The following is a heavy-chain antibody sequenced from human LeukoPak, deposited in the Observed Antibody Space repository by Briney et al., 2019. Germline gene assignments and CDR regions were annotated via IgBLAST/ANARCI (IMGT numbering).Heavy chain of an antibody. Sequence: GGSLRLSCEASGFTFNTYAIYWVRQAPGKGLEWVSGICGSGGCTYYADSVKGRFTISRDNSKNTVYLQMNSMTADGTAVYYCAKTTVGYSSGRYPGWPADCWGQGTLVTVSS. J-gene: IGHJ4*02. V-gene: IGHV3-23*01. CDR2: ICGSGGCT. CDR1: GFTFNTYA. D-gene: IGHD6-19*01. CDR3: AKTTVGYSSGRYPGWPADC.